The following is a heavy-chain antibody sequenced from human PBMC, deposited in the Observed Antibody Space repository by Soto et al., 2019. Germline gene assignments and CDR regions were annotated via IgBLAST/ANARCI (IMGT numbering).Heavy chain of an antibody. D-gene: IGHD3-16*01. J-gene: IGHJ5*01. CDR2: IYYSGST. V-gene: IGHV4-59*11. CDR3: ARDRGGVSPSGFDS. CDR1: GGSISNHY. Sequence: SETLSLTCTVSGGSISNHYWSWIRQPPGKGLEWIGYIYYSGSTDYNPSLKSRVTTSIDTSKNQFSLKVTSVTAADTAVYYCARDRGGVSPSGFDSWGGGPLVTVPS.